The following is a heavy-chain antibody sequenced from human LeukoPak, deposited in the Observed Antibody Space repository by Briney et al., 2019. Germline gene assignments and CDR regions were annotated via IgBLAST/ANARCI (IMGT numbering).Heavy chain of an antibody. D-gene: IGHD3-10*01. CDR2: INPNSGGT. V-gene: IGHV1-2*02. CDR1: GYTLTRYY. Sequence: ASVKVSCQASGYTLTRYYMHWVRQAPGQGLEWMGWINPNSGGTNYAQKFQCRVTMTRDTSISTAYMELSRLRSDDTAVYYCARGVWRTMVRGPPPTGYWGQGTLVTVSS. J-gene: IGHJ4*02. CDR3: ARGVWRTMVRGPPPTGY.